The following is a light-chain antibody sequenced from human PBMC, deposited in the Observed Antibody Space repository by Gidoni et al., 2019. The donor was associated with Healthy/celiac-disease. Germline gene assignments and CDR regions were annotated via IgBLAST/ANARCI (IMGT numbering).Light chain of an antibody. CDR2: AAS. CDR3: QQLNSYPCS. V-gene: IGKV1-9*01. Sequence: DIQLTQSPSFLSASVGDRVTITCWASQGISSYLAWYQQKPGKAPKLLIYAASTLQSGVPSRFSGSGSGTEFTLTISSLQPEDFATYYCQQLNSYPCSFXQXTKLEIK. CDR1: QGISSY. J-gene: IGKJ2*04.